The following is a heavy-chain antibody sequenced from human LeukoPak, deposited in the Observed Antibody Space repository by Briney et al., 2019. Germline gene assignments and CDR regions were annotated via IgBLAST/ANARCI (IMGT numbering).Heavy chain of an antibody. D-gene: IGHD4-23*01. CDR3: ARGWLAETTVVTPYNY. CDR2: IIPIFGTA. CDR1: GYTFTSYG. J-gene: IGHJ4*02. Sequence: SVKVSCKASGYTFTSYGISWVRQAPGQGLEWMGGIIPIFGTANYAQKFRGRVTITAVESMSTAYMELSSLRSEDTAVYYCARGWLAETTVVTPYNYWGQGTLVTVSS. V-gene: IGHV1-69*13.